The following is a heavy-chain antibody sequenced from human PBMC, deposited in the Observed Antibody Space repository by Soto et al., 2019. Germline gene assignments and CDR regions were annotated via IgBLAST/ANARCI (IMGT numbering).Heavy chain of an antibody. CDR2: IIPIFGTA. J-gene: IGHJ5*02. CDR3: ARGWQQLVWWFDP. V-gene: IGHV1-69*13. CDR1: GGTFSSYA. D-gene: IGHD6-13*01. Sequence: SVKVSCKASGGTFSSYAISWVRQAPGQGLEWMGGIIPIFGTANYAQKFQGRVTITADESTSTAYMELSSLRSEDTVVYYCARGWQQLVWWFDPWGQGTLVTVSS.